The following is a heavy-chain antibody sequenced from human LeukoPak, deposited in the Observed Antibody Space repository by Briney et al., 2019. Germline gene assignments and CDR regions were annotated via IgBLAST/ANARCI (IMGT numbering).Heavy chain of an antibody. CDR2: INPNSGGT. CDR3: AREYCSGGSCYQGFDY. V-gene: IGHV1-2*02. D-gene: IGHD2-15*01. Sequence: ASVKVSCKASGYTFTSYYMHWVRQAPGQGLEWMGWINPNSGGTNYAQKFQGRVTMTRDTSISTAYMELSSLKSDDTALYYCAREYCSGGSCYQGFDYWGQGTLVTVSS. J-gene: IGHJ4*02. CDR1: GYTFTSYY.